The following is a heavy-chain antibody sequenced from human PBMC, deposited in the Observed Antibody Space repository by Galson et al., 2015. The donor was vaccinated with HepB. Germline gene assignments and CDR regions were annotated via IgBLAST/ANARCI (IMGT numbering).Heavy chain of an antibody. CDR3: ARGRWDWNYDEYYYGIDV. Sequence: SETLSLTCAVSGGSISSSNWWSWVRQPPGKGLEWIGEIYHSGSTNYNPSLKSRVTISVDKSKNQFSLKLSSVTAADTAVYYCARGRWDWNYDEYYYGIDVWGQGTTVTVSS. J-gene: IGHJ6*02. CDR2: IYHSGST. V-gene: IGHV4-4*02. D-gene: IGHD1-7*01. CDR1: GGSISSSNW.